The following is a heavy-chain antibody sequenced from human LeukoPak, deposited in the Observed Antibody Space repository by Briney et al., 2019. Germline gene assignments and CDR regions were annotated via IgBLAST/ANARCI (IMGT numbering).Heavy chain of an antibody. J-gene: IGHJ3*02. V-gene: IGHV3-33*08. CDR1: GFTFSSYA. Sequence: GGSLRLSCAASGFTFSSYAMSWVRQAPGKGLEWVAVIWYDGSNKYYADSVKGRFTISRDNSKNTLYLQMNSLRAEDTAVYYCARDFTDYGDVGAFDIWGQGTMVTVSS. CDR2: IWYDGSNK. D-gene: IGHD4-17*01. CDR3: ARDFTDYGDVGAFDI.